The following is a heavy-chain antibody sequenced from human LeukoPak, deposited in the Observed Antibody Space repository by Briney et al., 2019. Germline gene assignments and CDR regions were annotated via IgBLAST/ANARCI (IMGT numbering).Heavy chain of an antibody. CDR2: IYYSGST. D-gene: IGHD3-9*01. CDR3: ARENYDILTGYFYFDY. CDR1: GGSISSYY. J-gene: IGHJ4*02. Sequence: SETLSLTCTVSGGSISSYYWSWIRQPPGEGLEWIGYIYYSGSTNYNPSLKSRVTISVDTSKNQFSLKLSSVTAADTAVYYCARENYDILTGYFYFDYWGQGTLVTVSS. V-gene: IGHV4-59*01.